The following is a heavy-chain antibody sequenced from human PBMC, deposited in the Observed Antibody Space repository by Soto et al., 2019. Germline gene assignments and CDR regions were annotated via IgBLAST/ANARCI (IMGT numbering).Heavy chain of an antibody. CDR2: IYSDGST. D-gene: IGHD3-10*01. Sequence: GGSLRLSCAASGFTVNSNYMSWVRQAPGKGLEWVSVIYSDGSTYYADSVKGRFIISRDNSNNTLYFQMNSLRAEDTAVYYCAKESYNRRTDFDYWGQGTLVTVSS. CDR1: GFTVNSNY. V-gene: IGHV3-66*01. CDR3: AKESYNRRTDFDY. J-gene: IGHJ4*02.